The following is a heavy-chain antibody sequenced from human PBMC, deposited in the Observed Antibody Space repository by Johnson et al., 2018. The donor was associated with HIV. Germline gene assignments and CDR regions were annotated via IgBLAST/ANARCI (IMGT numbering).Heavy chain of an antibody. CDR1: GFTFSSYA. V-gene: IGHV3-33*06. D-gene: IGHD6-13*01. CDR2: IWYDGSNK. Sequence: QVHLVESGGGVVQPGRSLRLSCAASGFTFSSYAMHWVRQAPGKGLEWVAVIWYDGSNKYYADSVKGRFTISRDNSKNTLYLQMNSLRAEDTAVYYCAKDYSSILSAFDIWGQGTMVTVSS. J-gene: IGHJ3*02. CDR3: AKDYSSILSAFDI.